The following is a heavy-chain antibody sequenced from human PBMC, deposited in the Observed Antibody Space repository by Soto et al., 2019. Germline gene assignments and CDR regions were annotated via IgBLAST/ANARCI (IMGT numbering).Heavy chain of an antibody. Sequence: QVQLLQSGAEVKKPGASVKVSCKTSGYTFTDYYIHWVRQAPGQGLEWMGWIDPNRDDTNSAQKFQGWVTMTRDTSTTTAYMELSRLRFNDTAVYFCATWVDYGDNEGFEYWGQGTLVTVSS. D-gene: IGHD4-17*01. CDR1: GYTFTDYY. V-gene: IGHV1-2*04. J-gene: IGHJ4*02. CDR3: ATWVDYGDNEGFEY. CDR2: IDPNRDDT.